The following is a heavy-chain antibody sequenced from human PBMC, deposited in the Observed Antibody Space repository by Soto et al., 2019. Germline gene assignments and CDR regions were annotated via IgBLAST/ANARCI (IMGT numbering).Heavy chain of an antibody. Sequence: QVQLQESGPGLVKPSQTLCLTCSVSGGSISSGGYYWSWIRQHPGKGLEWIGYIYYSGSTYYNPSLKSRVTISVDTSKNQFSLKLSSVTAADTAVYYCARSSTSANYIDYWGQGTLVTVSS. CDR3: ARSSTSANYIDY. D-gene: IGHD2-2*01. V-gene: IGHV4-31*03. CDR1: GGSISSGGYY. CDR2: IYYSGST. J-gene: IGHJ4*02.